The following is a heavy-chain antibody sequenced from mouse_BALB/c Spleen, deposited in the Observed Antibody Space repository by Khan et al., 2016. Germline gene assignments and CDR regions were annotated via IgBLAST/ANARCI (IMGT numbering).Heavy chain of an antibody. Sequence: QVQLQQSGPGLVQPSQSLSITCTVSGFSLTSYGVHWVRQSPGKGLEWLGVIWRGGSTDYNAAFISRLSISKDNSTSQVFFQMNSLQADDTAIYYCARNFYYYGSSPCDCWGQGTTLTVSS. CDR1: GFSLTSYG. J-gene: IGHJ2*01. CDR2: IWRGGST. CDR3: ARNFYYYGSSPCDC. V-gene: IGHV2-4-1*01. D-gene: IGHD1-1*01.